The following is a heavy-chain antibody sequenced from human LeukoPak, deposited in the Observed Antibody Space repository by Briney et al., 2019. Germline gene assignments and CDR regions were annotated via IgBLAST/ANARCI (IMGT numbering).Heavy chain of an antibody. Sequence: QTGRSLRLSCAASGFTFSSYGMHWVRQAPGKGLEWVAVISYDGSNKYYADSVKGRFTISRDNSKNTLYLQMNSLRAEDTAVYYCAKDPTTSYDILTGFGSSKPPVYYYYGMDVWGQGTTVTVSS. J-gene: IGHJ6*02. V-gene: IGHV3-30*18. CDR3: AKDPTTSYDILTGFGSSKPPVYYYYGMDV. D-gene: IGHD3-9*01. CDR1: GFTFSSYG. CDR2: ISYDGSNK.